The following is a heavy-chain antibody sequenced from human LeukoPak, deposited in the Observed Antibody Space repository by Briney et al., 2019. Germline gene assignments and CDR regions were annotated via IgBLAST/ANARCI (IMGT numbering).Heavy chain of an antibody. J-gene: IGHJ5*02. CDR2: IYPGDSDT. CDR3: AREADIVSTMATDARGGYFDP. CDR1: GYRFINYW. D-gene: IGHD5/OR15-5a*01. V-gene: IGHV5-51*01. Sequence: KSGESLKISCKVSGYRFINYWIGWVRQVPGKGLEWMGIIYPGDSDTRYSPAFQGQVTISADKSISTAYLQWSSLKASDTAMYYCAREADIVSTMATDARGGYFDPWGQGTLVTVSS.